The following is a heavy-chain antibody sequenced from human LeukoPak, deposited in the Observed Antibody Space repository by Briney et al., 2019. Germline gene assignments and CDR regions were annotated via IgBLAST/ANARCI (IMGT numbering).Heavy chain of an antibody. V-gene: IGHV1-18*01. Sequence: GASVKVSCKTSGYTFSSYGISWVRQAPGQGLEWVGWISAYNGNTKYAQKFQGRVTMNTDTSTSTAYMELRSLRSDDTAIYYCARSSSNTNWNSFFDYWGQGTLVTVSS. CDR1: GYTFSSYG. J-gene: IGHJ4*02. CDR2: ISAYNGNT. CDR3: ARSSSNTNWNSFFDY. D-gene: IGHD1-1*01.